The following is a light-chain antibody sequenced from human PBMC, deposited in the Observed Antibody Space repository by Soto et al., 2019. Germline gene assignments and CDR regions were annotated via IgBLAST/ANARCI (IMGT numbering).Light chain of an antibody. CDR1: SSDVGRYNL. CDR2: EGS. Sequence: QSALTQPASVSGSPGQSITISCTGTSSDVGRYNLVSWYQQHPGKAPKLMIYEGSKRPSGVSNRFSGSKSGNTASLTISGLQAEDEADYYCCSYAGSSTVVFGGGTKLT. J-gene: IGLJ2*01. CDR3: CSYAGSSTVV. V-gene: IGLV2-23*01.